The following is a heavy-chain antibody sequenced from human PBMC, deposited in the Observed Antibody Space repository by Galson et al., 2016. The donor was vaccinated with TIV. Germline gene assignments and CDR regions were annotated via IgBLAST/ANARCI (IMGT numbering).Heavy chain of an antibody. Sequence: SETLSLTCTVSGGSVSHTSYYWGWIRQTPGKGLEWLGTIYYTGITFYNPSLESRVTISVDTSKNHFSLKLSSVSAADTAVYYCARTTGAGVAARVLFDFWGQGTLVTVSS. CDR3: ARTTGAGVAARVLFDF. J-gene: IGHJ4*02. CDR2: IYYTGIT. CDR1: GGSVSHTSYY. D-gene: IGHD6-6*01. V-gene: IGHV4-39*07.